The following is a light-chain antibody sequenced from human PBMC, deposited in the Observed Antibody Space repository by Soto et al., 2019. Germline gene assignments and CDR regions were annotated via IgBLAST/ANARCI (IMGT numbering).Light chain of an antibody. J-gene: IGLJ2*01. V-gene: IGLV1-40*01. CDR3: QSYDSSLSGVV. CDR2: GNS. CDR1: SSNIGAGYD. Sequence: QSVLTQPPSVSGALGQRVTISCTGSSSNIGAGYDVHWYQQLPGTAPKLLIYGNSNRPSGVPDRFSGSKSGTSASLAITGLQAEDEADCYCQSYDSSLSGVVFGGGTKLTVL.